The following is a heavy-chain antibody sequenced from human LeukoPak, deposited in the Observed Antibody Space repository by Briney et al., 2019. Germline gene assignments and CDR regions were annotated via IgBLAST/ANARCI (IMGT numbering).Heavy chain of an antibody. D-gene: IGHD1-26*01. CDR3: ARRGRSYRFDY. J-gene: IGHJ4*02. CDR2: IYYSGST. CDR1: GGSISSSSYY. Sequence: PSETLSLTCTVSGGSISSSSYYWGWIRQPPGKGLEWIGSIYYSGSTYYNPSLKSRVTISVDTSKNQFSLKLSSVTAADTAVYYCARRGRSYRFDYWGQGTLVTVSS. V-gene: IGHV4-39*01.